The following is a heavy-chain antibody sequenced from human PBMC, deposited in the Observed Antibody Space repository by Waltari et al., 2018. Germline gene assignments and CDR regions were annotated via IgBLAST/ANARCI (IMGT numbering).Heavy chain of an antibody. V-gene: IGHV4-59*01. CDR3: ARDTIAVGYFDL. J-gene: IGHJ4*02. Sequence: QVQLQESGPGLVKPSETLSLTCTVSGGSITTYYWTWIRQPPGRGLEWIGYMFYNGRPNDNPALKSRVTISIDTSKNQVSLNLSSVTAADTAIYYCARDTIAVGYFDLWGQGTLVTVSS. CDR2: MFYNGRP. CDR1: GGSITTYY. D-gene: IGHD6-19*01.